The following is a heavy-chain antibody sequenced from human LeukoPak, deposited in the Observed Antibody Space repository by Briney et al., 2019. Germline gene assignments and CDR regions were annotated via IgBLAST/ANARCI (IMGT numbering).Heavy chain of an antibody. CDR3: ARNGRELRQYYYYYYMDV. V-gene: IGHV4-4*02. D-gene: IGHD1-26*01. J-gene: IGHJ6*03. Sequence: SETLSLTCAVSGGSISSSNWWSWVRQPPGKGLEWIGEIYHSGSTNYNPSLKSRVTISVDTSKNQFSLKLSSVTAADTAVYYCARNGRELRQYYYYYYMDVWGKGTTVTVSS. CDR2: IYHSGST. CDR1: GGSISSSNW.